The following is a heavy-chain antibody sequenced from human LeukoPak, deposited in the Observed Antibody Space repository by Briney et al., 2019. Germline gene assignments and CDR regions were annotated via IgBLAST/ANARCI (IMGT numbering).Heavy chain of an antibody. CDR3: ARVTARFGGFDP. CDR1: GGSFSGYY. CDR2: INHSGST. J-gene: IGHJ5*02. Sequence: PSETLSLTCAVYGGSFSGYYWSWIRQPPGKGLEWVGEINHSGSTNYNPSLKRRVTISVDTSKNQFSLKLSSVTAADTAVYYCARVTARFGGFDPWGQGTLVTVSS. V-gene: IGHV4-34*01. D-gene: IGHD6-6*01.